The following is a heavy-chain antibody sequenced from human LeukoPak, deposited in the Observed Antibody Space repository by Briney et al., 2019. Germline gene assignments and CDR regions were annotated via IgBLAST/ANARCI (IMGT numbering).Heavy chain of an antibody. V-gene: IGHV1-69*10. J-gene: IGHJ6*04. CDR2: IIPILGTA. CDR1: GGTFSSYA. D-gene: IGHD2-2*01. Sequence: GASVKVSCKASGGTFSSYAISWVRQAPGQGLEWMGGIIPILGTANYAQKFQGRVTITADKSTSTAYMELSSLRSGDTAVYYCAGVSGDIVVVPAAYYYYYGMDVWGKGTTVTVSS. CDR3: AGVSGDIVVVPAAYYYYYGMDV.